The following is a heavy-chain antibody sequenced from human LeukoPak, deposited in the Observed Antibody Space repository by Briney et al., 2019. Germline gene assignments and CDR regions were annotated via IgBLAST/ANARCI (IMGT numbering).Heavy chain of an antibody. J-gene: IGHJ5*02. CDR1: GDSVSSNSAA. Sequence: SQTLSLTCAISGDSVSSNSAAWNWIRQSPSRGLEWLGRTYYRSKWYNDYAVSVKSRITINPDTSKNQFSLKLSSVTAADTAVYYCARGSTYYDILTATMGTWFDPWGQGTLVTVSS. V-gene: IGHV6-1*01. CDR2: TYYRSKWYN. CDR3: ARGSTYYDILTATMGTWFDP. D-gene: IGHD3-9*01.